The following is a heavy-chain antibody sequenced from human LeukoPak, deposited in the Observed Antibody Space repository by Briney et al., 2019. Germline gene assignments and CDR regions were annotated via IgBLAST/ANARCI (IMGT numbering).Heavy chain of an antibody. CDR2: ISGSGDST. Sequence: GGSLRLSCAASGFTFSSYAMSWVRQAPGKGLEWVSAISGSGDSTYSTDSVRGRFTISRDNSKNTLYLQMNSLRAEDTAVYYCAKKVPANWGSYFDYWGQGTLVTVSS. D-gene: IGHD7-27*01. V-gene: IGHV3-23*01. CDR3: AKKVPANWGSYFDY. J-gene: IGHJ4*02. CDR1: GFTFSSYA.